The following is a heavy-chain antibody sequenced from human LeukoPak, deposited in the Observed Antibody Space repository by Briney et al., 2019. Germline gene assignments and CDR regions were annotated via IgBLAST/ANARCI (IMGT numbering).Heavy chain of an antibody. V-gene: IGHV4-4*02. Sequence: PSETLSLTCAVSGGSISSSSSICWTWDRQPPGKGLEWIGEIYHSGATNYNPSLKSRVTMLLDKSKNQFSLKLSSVTAADTAVYYCAREYEDYVWGSYRQFDYWGQGTLVTVSS. J-gene: IGHJ4*02. D-gene: IGHD3-16*02. CDR1: GGSISSSSSIC. CDR2: IYHSGAT. CDR3: AREYEDYVWGSYRQFDY.